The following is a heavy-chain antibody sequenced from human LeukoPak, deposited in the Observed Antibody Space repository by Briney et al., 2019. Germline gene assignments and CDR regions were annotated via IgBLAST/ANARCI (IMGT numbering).Heavy chain of an antibody. CDR2: INHSGST. J-gene: IGHJ4*02. CDR1: GGSFSGYY. D-gene: IGHD3-22*01. CDR3: ARGDDSSGLYYFDY. V-gene: IGHV4-34*01. Sequence: SETLSLTRAVYGGSFSGYYWSWIRQPPGKGLEWIGEINHSGSTNYNPSLKSRVTISVDTSKNQFSLKLSSVTAADTAVYYCARGDDSSGLYYFDYWGQGTLVTVSS.